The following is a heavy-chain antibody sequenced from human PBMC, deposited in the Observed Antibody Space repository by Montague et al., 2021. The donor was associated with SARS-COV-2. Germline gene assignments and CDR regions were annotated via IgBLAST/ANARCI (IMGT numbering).Heavy chain of an antibody. CDR1: GNSISSSSYY. CDR2: IYYNGST. V-gene: IGHV4-39*01. D-gene: IGHD2-15*01. CDR3: ARQHGRGCVVTGFETYFDY. J-gene: IGHJ4*02. Sequence: SETLSLTCTVSGNSISSSSYYWGWIRQSPGRGLEWIGSIYYNGSTYYNPSLKSRVTISVDAPKDQCSLQLDSMTAADTAVYYCARQHGRGCVVTGFETYFDYWGQGSLVIVSS.